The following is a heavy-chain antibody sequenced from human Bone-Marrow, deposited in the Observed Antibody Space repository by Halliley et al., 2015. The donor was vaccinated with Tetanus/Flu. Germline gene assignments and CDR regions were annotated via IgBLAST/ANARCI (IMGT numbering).Heavy chain of an antibody. J-gene: IGHJ6*02. V-gene: IGHV4-38-2*01. D-gene: IGHD2-15*01. CDR1: GYSISSGSF. CDR2: VSHSGNS. CDR3: ARVLATLPGVYGMDV. Sequence: LSLTCVVSGYSISSGSFWAWIRQTPGKGLEWIGSVSHSGNSYYNPSLRSRVTLQVDTSKNHFSLSLSSVTAADTAVFYCARVLATLPGVYGMDVWGQGTTVTVSS.